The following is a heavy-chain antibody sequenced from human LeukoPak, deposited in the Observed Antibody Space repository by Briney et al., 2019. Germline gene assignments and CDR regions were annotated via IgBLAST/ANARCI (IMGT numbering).Heavy chain of an antibody. CDR2: IYYSGST. CDR3: ASTSDYSNYDSSGYYSWGYFQH. V-gene: IGHV4-31*03. Sequence: PSETLSLTCTVSGGSISSGGYYWSWIRQYSGKGLEWIGYIYYSGSTHYNPSLKSRVTISVDKAKNQFSLKLSSVTAADTAVYYCASTSDYSNYDSSGYYSWGYFQHWGQGTLVTVSS. J-gene: IGHJ1*01. D-gene: IGHD3-22*01. CDR1: GGSISSGGYY.